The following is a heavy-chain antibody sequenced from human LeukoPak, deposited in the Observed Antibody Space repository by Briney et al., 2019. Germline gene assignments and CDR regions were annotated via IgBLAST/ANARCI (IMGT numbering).Heavy chain of an antibody. V-gene: IGHV3-33*01. J-gene: IGHJ4*02. CDR3: ARDSTGIAAAGLFDY. CDR1: GFTFSSYG. Sequence: GGSLRLSCAASGFTFSSYGMHWVRQAPGKGLEWVAVIWYDGSNKYYADSVKGRFTISRDNSKNTLYLQMNSLRAEDTAVYYCARDSTGIAAAGLFDYWGQGTLVTVSS. CDR2: IWYDGSNK. D-gene: IGHD6-13*01.